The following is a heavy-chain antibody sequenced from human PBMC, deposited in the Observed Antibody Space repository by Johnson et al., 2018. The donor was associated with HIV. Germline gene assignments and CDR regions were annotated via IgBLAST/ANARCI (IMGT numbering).Heavy chain of an antibody. CDR1: GFTFRSYW. CDR3: ARALEVWELRYRGTFDV. CDR2: IKQHGSEK. J-gene: IGHJ3*01. V-gene: IGHV3-7*05. D-gene: IGHD4-23*01. Sequence: VQLVESGGGLVQPGGSLRLSCAASGFTFRSYWMSWVRQAPGKGLEWVSNIKQHGSEKYYVDSVKGRFTISRDNAKNSLFLQMNSLSAEDTAVYYCARALEVWELRYRGTFDVGGQGTLVSV.